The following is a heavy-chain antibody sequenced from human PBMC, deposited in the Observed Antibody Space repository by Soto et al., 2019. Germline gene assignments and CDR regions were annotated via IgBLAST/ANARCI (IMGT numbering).Heavy chain of an antibody. D-gene: IGHD4-17*01. J-gene: IGHJ4*02. V-gene: IGHV3-30*18. CDR1: GFTFSSFG. Sequence: QVLLVESGGGVVQPGRSLRISCAVSGFTFSSFGMHWVRQAPGKGLEWVAVISDDGSSKHYADSLKGRFTISRDNSNNTLYLQMARLGPEDTGVYYCAKDRWGDFGDLNLPGYWGQGTLVTVSS. CDR2: ISDDGSSK. CDR3: AKDRWGDFGDLNLPGY.